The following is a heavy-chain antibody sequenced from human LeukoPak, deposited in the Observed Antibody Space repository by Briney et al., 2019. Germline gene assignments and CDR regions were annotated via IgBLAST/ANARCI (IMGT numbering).Heavy chain of an antibody. CDR1: GFTFRLYV. CDR2: ITGSGGSI. V-gene: IGHV3-23*01. CDR3: AHPSTPDYGGLDY. J-gene: IGHJ4*02. D-gene: IGHD4-17*01. Sequence: GSLRLSCAASGFTFRLYVMTWVRQAPGKGLEWVSAITGSGGSIYYADSVGGRFTISRDNSKNTLYLQMSSLRAEDTAIYYCAHPSTPDYGGLDYWGQGTLVTVSS.